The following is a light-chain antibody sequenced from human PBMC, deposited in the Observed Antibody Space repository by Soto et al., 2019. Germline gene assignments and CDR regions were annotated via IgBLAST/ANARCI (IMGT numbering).Light chain of an antibody. J-gene: IGKJ1*01. Sequence: DIVRTQSPASLAVSLGERATISSKSSQSVLYSSNNKNYLAWYQQKSGQPPKLLIYWASTRESGVPDRFSGSGSGTDFTLTISSLQAEDVAVYSPWTFGQGTKVEIK. CDR1: QSVLYSSNNKNY. CDR2: WAS. V-gene: IGKV4-1*01. CDR3: WT.